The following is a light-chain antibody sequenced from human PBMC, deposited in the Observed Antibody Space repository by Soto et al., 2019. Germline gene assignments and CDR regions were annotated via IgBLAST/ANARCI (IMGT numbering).Light chain of an antibody. CDR3: QQSKGWT. V-gene: IGKV1-5*03. CDR2: KAS. CDR1: QSISSW. Sequence: DIQMTQSPSTLSASVGDRVTITCRASQSISSWLAWYQQKPGKAPKLLIYKASSLESGVPSRFSGSGSGTEFTLTISSLQPDDFATYYCQQSKGWTFGQGTKVDIK. J-gene: IGKJ1*01.